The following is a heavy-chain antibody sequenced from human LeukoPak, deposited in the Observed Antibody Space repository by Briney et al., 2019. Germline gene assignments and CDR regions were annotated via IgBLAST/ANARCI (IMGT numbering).Heavy chain of an antibody. D-gene: IGHD1-1*01. Sequence: ASVKVSWKASGDIFRRYGVTWARQAPGQGPEWMGWVRPYNGDPEYAQKFQGRVTMSTDTSTDTSYMELRSLGSDDTAVYYCARPYSANWHPHPYRMDVWGQGTTVIVSS. V-gene: IGHV1-18*04. CDR3: ARPYSANWHPHPYRMDV. CDR1: GDIFRRYG. CDR2: VRPYNGDP. J-gene: IGHJ6*02.